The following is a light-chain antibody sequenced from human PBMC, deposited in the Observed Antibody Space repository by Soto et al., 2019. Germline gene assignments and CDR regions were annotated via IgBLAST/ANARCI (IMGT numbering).Light chain of an antibody. V-gene: IGKV4-1*01. CDR2: WAS. CDR1: QSVLYSSNNKNY. Sequence: DIVMTQSPDSLTVSLGGRATINCRSSQSVLYSSNNKNYLAWYQQKAGQPPRLLINWASTRDSGVPDRFSGSGSGTDFTLTISSLQAEDAAVYSCQHRSTWWTFGQGTKVEI. CDR3: QHRSTWWT. J-gene: IGKJ1*01.